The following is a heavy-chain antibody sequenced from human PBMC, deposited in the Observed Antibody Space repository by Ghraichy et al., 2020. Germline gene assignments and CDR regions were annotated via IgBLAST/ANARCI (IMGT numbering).Heavy chain of an antibody. Sequence: ASAKVSCKAFGYTFTNNHMHWVRQAPGQGLEWMGIISPSGDSPRYAQKFQDRVTMTTDTSTSTVYMELGSLRSEDTAVYYCARRQGAGTSILDYWGQGTLVTVSS. CDR3: ARRQGAGTSILDY. J-gene: IGHJ4*02. D-gene: IGHD6-19*01. CDR1: GYTFTNNH. CDR2: ISPSGDSP. V-gene: IGHV1-46*01.